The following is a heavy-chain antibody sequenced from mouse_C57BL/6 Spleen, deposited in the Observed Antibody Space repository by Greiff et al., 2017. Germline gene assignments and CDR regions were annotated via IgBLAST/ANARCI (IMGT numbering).Heavy chain of an antibody. V-gene: IGHV5-17*01. J-gene: IGHJ4*01. CDR3: ARIYVMDY. CDR1: GFTFSDYG. CDR2: ISSGSSTI. Sequence: EVMLVESGGGLVKPGGSLKLSCAASGFTFSDYGMHWVRQAPEKGLEWVAYISSGSSTIYYADTVKGRFTISRDNAKSTLFLQMTSLRSEDTSMYYCARIYVMDYWGQGTSVTVSS.